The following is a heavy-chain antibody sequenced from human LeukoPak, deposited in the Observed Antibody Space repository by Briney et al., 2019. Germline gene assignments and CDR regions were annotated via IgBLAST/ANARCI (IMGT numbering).Heavy chain of an antibody. Sequence: SETLSLTCTVSGGSISSYYWSWIRQPPGKGLEWIGYIYYNGSTNYNPSLKSRVTISVDTSKNQFSLKLSSVTAADTAVYYCAREVTDDSSGYYPDYWGQGTLVTVSS. V-gene: IGHV4-59*01. J-gene: IGHJ4*02. CDR2: IYYNGST. CDR3: AREVTDDSSGYYPDY. CDR1: GGSISSYY. D-gene: IGHD3-22*01.